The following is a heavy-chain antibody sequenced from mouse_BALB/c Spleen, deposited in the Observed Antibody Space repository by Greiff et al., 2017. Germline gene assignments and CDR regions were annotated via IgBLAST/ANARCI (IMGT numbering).Heavy chain of an antibody. D-gene: IGHD2-1*01. CDR2: INPDSSTI. CDR3: ARPADYGNPWFAY. CDR1: GFDFSRYW. J-gene: IGHJ3*01. Sequence: EVQGVESGGGLVQPGGSLKLSCAASGFDFSRYWMSWVRQAPGKGLEWIGDINPDSSTINYTPSLKDKFIISRDNAQNTLYLQMCKVRAEDAALYYCARPADYGNPWFAYWGQGTRVTVSA. V-gene: IGHV4-1*02.